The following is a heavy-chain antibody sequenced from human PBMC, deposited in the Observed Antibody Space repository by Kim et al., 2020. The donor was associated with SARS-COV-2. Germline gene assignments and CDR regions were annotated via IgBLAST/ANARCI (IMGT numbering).Heavy chain of an antibody. CDR3: ARVVRYRYNWFDP. CDR1: GGSISSYY. Sequence: SETLSLTCTVSGGSISSYYWSWIRQPPGKGLEWIGYIYYSGSTNYNPSLKSRVTISVDTSKNQFSLKLSSVTAADTAVYYCARVVRYRYNWFDPWGQGTLVTVSS. D-gene: IGHD3-10*01. CDR2: IYYSGST. J-gene: IGHJ5*02. V-gene: IGHV4-59*01.